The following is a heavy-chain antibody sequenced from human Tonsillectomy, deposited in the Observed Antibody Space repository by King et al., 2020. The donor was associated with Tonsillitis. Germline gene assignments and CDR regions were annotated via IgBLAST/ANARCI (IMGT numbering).Heavy chain of an antibody. CDR3: AGEQVGDYCGGGCDAFDI. CDR1: GGSISSGGYS. V-gene: IGHV4-30-4*07. D-gene: IGHD2-21*02. CDR2: IYHSGST. Sequence: QLQESGPGLVKPSQTLSLTCAVSGGSISSGGYSWNWIRQPPGKRLEWIGYIYHSGSTFYNPSLKSRVTISVDTSKNQFSLKLTSVTAADTAVYYCAGEQVGDYCGGGCDAFDIWGQGTMVTVTS. J-gene: IGHJ3*02.